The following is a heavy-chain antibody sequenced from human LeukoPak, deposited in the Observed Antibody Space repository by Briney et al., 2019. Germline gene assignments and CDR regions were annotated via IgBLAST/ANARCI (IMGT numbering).Heavy chain of an antibody. D-gene: IGHD6-19*01. J-gene: IGHJ3*02. V-gene: IGHV4-34*01. CDR3: ATESGYSSGSDAFDI. CDR2: INHSGST. CDR1: GGSFSGYY. Sequence: SETLSLTCAVYGGSFSGYYWSWIRQPPGKGLEWIGEINHSGSTNYNPSLKSRVTISVDTSKNQFSLKLSSVTAADTAVYYRATESGYSSGSDAFDIWGQGTMVTVSS.